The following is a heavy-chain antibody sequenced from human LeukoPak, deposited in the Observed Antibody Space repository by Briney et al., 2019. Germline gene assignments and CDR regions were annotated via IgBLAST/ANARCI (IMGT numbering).Heavy chain of an antibody. D-gene: IGHD3-3*01. V-gene: IGHV3-48*03. CDR2: ISSSGSTI. CDR1: GFTFSSYE. CDR3: ARTYPDYDFWSGYYRGAYYFDY. Sequence: GGSLRLSCAASGFTFSSYEMNWVRQAPGKGLEWVSYISSSGSTIYYADSVKGRFTISRDNAKNSLYLQMNSLRAEDTAVYYCARTYPDYDFWSGYYRGAYYFDYWGQGTLSPSPQ. J-gene: IGHJ4*02.